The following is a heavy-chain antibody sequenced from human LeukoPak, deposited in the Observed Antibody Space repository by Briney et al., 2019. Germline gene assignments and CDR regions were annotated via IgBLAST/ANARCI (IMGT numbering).Heavy chain of an antibody. CDR2: INHSGRT. D-gene: IGHD3-10*01. J-gene: IGHJ3*02. V-gene: IGHV4-34*01. Sequence: SATLSLTCSVYGGSISGYSWGWIRQPPGKGREWIGEINHSGRTNYNPSLKSRVTISVDTSKTQFALKLSSVTAADTAVYYCARGLLLFDIWGQGTMVTVSS. CDR1: GGSISGYS. CDR3: ARGLLLFDI.